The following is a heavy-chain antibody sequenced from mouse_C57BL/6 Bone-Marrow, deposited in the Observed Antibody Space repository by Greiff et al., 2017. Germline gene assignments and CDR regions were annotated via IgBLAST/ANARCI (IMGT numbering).Heavy chain of an antibody. CDR3: AGMGGCCWDFDV. CDR2: IHPNSGST. CDR1: GYTFTSYW. V-gene: IGHV1-64*01. J-gene: IGHJ1*03. D-gene: IGHD2-3*01. Sequence: QVQLQQPGAELVKPGASVKLSCKASGYTFTSYWMHWVKQRPGQGLEWIGMIHPNSGSTNYNEKFKSKATLTVDKSSSTAYMQLSSLTCEDSAVYDCAGMGGCCWDFDVWGTGTTVTVSS.